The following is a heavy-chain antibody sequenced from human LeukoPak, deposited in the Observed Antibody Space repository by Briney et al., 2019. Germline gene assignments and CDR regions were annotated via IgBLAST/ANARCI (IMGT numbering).Heavy chain of an antibody. J-gene: IGHJ6*02. Sequence: GGSLRLSCAASGFTFSDYYMSWIRQAPGKVLEWVSYISSSGSTIYYADSVKGRFTISRDNAKNSLYLQMNSLRAEDTAVYYCARSDPITMVRGVTVSYYGMDVWGQGTTVTVSS. CDR2: ISSSGSTI. CDR1: GFTFSDYY. CDR3: ARSDPITMVRGVTVSYYGMDV. D-gene: IGHD3-10*01. V-gene: IGHV3-11*01.